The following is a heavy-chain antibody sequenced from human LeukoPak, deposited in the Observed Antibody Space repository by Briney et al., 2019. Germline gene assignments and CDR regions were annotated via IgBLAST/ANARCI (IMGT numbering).Heavy chain of an antibody. CDR1: GFTFSSYA. CDR3: AKDSEASTQWLSAFDF. Sequence: PGGSLRLSCAASGFTFSSYAMSWVRQAPAKGLEWVSAIRCSGGSTSYADSVNGRFTISRDTSKSTIYLQMNSLRVEDTAVYFCAKDSEASTQWLSAFDFWGQGTTVTVSS. V-gene: IGHV3-23*01. CDR2: IRCSGGST. J-gene: IGHJ3*01. D-gene: IGHD6-19*01.